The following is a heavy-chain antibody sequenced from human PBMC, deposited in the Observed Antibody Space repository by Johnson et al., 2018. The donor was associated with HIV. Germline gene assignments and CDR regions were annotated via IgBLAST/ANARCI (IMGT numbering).Heavy chain of an antibody. CDR1: GFTFTSYA. CDR3: ARVTTPLTSDRIADAFDI. D-gene: IGHD6-13*01. J-gene: IGHJ3*02. Sequence: QVHLVESGGGVVQPGRSLRLSCAASGFTFTSYAMHWVRQAPGKGLEWVAIISYDGSNKYYADSVKGRFTISRDNSKNTLYLQMNSRRAEDTAVYYCARVTTPLTSDRIADAFDIWGQGTMVTFSS. CDR2: ISYDGSNK. V-gene: IGHV3-30*04.